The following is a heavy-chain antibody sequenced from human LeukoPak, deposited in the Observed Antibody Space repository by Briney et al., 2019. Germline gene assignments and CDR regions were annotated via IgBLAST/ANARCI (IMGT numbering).Heavy chain of an antibody. J-gene: IGHJ3*02. CDR3: ARDRTPGDAFDI. V-gene: IGHV3-11*01. CDR2: ISSSGSTI. CDR1: GFTFSNYP. Sequence: GGSLRLSCAASGFTFSNYPMSWIRQAPGKGLEWVSYISSSGSTIYYADSVKGRFTISRDNAKNSLYLQMNSLRAEDTAVYYCARDRTPGDAFDIWGQGTMVTVSS.